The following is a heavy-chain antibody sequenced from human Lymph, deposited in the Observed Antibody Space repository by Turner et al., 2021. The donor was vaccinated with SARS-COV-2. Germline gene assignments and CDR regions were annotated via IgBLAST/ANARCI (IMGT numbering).Heavy chain of an antibody. CDR3: AKVRSIFGVVIGGMDV. CDR2: RSYDGSNK. D-gene: IGHD3-3*01. V-gene: IGHV3-30*18. J-gene: IGHJ6*02. Sequence: QVQLVQSGGGVVQPGRSLILSCAASEFTFSSYGMHWVRQAPGKGLEWVAVRSYDGSNKYYADSVKGRFTISRDNTKKTLYLQMNSLRAEDTAVYYCAKVRSIFGVVIGGMDVWGQGTTVTVSS. CDR1: EFTFSSYG.